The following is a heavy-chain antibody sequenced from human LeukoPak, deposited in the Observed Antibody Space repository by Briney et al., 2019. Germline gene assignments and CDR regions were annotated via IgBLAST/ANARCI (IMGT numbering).Heavy chain of an antibody. V-gene: IGHV7-4-1*02. CDR2: INTNTGNP. CDR3: ATRLSSCGGDCYSFGNFDY. CDR1: GYTFTSYA. J-gene: IGHJ4*02. D-gene: IGHD2-21*02. Sequence: GASVKVSCKASGYTFTSYAMNWVRQAPGQGLEWMGWINTNTGNPTYAQGFTGRFVFSLDTSVSTAYLQISSLKAEDTAVYYCATRLSSCGGDCYSFGNFDYWGQGTLVTVSS.